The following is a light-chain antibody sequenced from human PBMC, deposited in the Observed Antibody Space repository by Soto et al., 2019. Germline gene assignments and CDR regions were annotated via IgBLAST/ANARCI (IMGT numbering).Light chain of an antibody. CDR1: SGSIASIY. Sequence: NFMLTQPLSVSESPGKTVTISCTRSSGSIASIYVQWYQQRPGSAPTTVIYEDNQRPSGVPDRFSGSIDSSSNSASLTISGLKTEVEADYYCQSYDSSGVVFGGGTKVTVL. CDR3: QSYDSSGVV. J-gene: IGLJ2*01. CDR2: EDN. V-gene: IGLV6-57*04.